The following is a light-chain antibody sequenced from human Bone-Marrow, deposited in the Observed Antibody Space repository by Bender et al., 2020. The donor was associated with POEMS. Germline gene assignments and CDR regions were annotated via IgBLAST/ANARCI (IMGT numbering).Light chain of an antibody. CDR2: EVT. CDR1: SSDVGGYNY. Sequence: QSALTQPASVSGSPGQSITMSCTGDSSDVGGYNYVSWYQQHPGKALKLMIYEVTARPSGVPDRFSGSQSGNPASLAVSGRQVEDEAYYYCSSYAGDTVVFGGGTKLPVL. J-gene: IGLJ2*01. V-gene: IGLV2-8*01. CDR3: SSYAGDTVV.